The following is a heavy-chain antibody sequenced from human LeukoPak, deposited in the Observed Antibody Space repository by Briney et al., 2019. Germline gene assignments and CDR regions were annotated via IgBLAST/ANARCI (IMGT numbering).Heavy chain of an antibody. Sequence: GASVKVSCKASGYTFTSYGISCVREAPGQGLEWMGCISAYNGNTNYTQKLQGRVTMTTDTSTSTPYMELRRLRSDETDVYYCAREIAAGPLDYWGQGTLVTVSS. J-gene: IGHJ4*02. CDR2: ISAYNGNT. CDR3: AREIAAGPLDY. V-gene: IGHV1-18*01. D-gene: IGHD6-6*01. CDR1: GYTFTSYG.